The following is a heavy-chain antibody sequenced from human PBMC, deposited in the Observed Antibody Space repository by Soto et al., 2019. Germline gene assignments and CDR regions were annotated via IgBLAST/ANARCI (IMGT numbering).Heavy chain of an antibody. CDR2: FYYSGST. Sequence: SETLSLTCSVSGASITNGGYYWTWIRQHPGKGLEWIGYFYYSGSTYYNPSLKSRVTISVDTSKNQFSLKLSSVTAADTAVYYCASLPIPTPFGYYFDYWGQETLVTVSS. J-gene: IGHJ4*02. CDR1: GASITNGGYY. V-gene: IGHV4-31*03. CDR3: ASLPIPTPFGYYFDY. D-gene: IGHD3-10*01.